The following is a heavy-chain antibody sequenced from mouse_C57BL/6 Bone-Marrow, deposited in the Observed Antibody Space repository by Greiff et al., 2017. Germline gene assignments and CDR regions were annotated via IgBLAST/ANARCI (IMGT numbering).Heavy chain of an antibody. CDR2: INPSSGYT. CDR1: GYTFTSYT. V-gene: IGHV1-4*01. CDR3: VRWDYDRDFDY. Sequence: VQLQQSGAELARPGASVKMSCKASGYTFTSYTMHWVKQRPGQGLEWIGYINPSSGYTKYNQKFKDKATLTADKSSSTAYMQLSSLTSEDSAVYYCVRWDYDRDFDYWGQGTTLTVSS. D-gene: IGHD2-4*01. J-gene: IGHJ2*01.